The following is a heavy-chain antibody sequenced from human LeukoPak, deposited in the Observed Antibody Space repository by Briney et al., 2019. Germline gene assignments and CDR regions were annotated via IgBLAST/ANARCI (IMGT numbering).Heavy chain of an antibody. V-gene: IGHV4-4*02. Sequence: SETLSLTCAVTGGVISSGNWWGWFRQPPGKGLEWIGEIHHSVGTNYNPSLKSRVAISMDKSKNQFSLDVTSVTAADTAMYYCARKGPATIADYWGRGTLVTVSS. CDR1: GGVISSGNW. CDR2: IHHSVGT. D-gene: IGHD4-11*01. J-gene: IGHJ4*02. CDR3: ARKGPATIADY.